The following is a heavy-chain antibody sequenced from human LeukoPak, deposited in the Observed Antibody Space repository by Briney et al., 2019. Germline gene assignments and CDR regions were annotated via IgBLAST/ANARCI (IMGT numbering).Heavy chain of an antibody. D-gene: IGHD3-3*01. CDR1: GGSISSYY. CDR2: IYTSGST. CDR3: ASGGTPHYFDY. V-gene: IGHV4-4*07. J-gene: IGHJ4*02. Sequence: SETLSLTCADPGGSISSYYTSWIWQPARKGLEWIGRIYTSGSTNYNPSLKSRVTMSVDTSKNQFPLKLSSVTAADTAVYYCASGGTPHYFDYWGQGTLVTVSS.